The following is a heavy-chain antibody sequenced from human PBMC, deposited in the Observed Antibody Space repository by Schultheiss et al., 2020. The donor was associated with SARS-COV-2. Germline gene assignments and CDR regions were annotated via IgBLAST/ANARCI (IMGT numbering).Heavy chain of an antibody. Sequence: ASVKVSCKASGYTFTGYYMHWVRQAPGQGLEWMGWINPNSGGTNYAQKFQGWVTMTRDTSISTAYMELSRLRSDDTAVYYCARARDYGSGSYLYGMDVWGQGTTFTVYS. V-gene: IGHV1-2*04. J-gene: IGHJ6*02. CDR2: INPNSGGT. D-gene: IGHD3-10*01. CDR3: ARARDYGSGSYLYGMDV. CDR1: GYTFTGYY.